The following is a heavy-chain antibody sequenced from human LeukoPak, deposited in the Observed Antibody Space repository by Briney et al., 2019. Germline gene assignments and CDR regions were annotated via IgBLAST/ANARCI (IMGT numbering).Heavy chain of an antibody. CDR1: GGSINNYY. D-gene: IGHD2-2*01. J-gene: IGHJ5*02. V-gene: IGHV4-59*12. CDR3: AREASRLLWSWFDP. CDR2: IYYSGST. Sequence: RPSETLSLTCTVSGGSINNYYWSWIRQPPGKGLEWIGYIYYSGSTNYNPSLKSRVTISVDTSKNQFSLKLSSVTAADTAVYYCAREASRLLWSWFDPWGQGTLVTVSS.